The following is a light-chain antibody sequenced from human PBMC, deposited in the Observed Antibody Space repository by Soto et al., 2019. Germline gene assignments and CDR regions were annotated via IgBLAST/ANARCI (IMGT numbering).Light chain of an antibody. CDR2: VAS. J-gene: IGKJ2*01. CDR3: QRSWT. Sequence: DTQMTQSPSSLSASVGDTVTITCRASQNISDSVNWYQHKPGQAPKLLIYVASSLQSGVPSRFSGSGSGTDFTLTISSLQPEDFASYYCQRSWTFGQGTKLE. V-gene: IGKV1-39*01. CDR1: QNISDS.